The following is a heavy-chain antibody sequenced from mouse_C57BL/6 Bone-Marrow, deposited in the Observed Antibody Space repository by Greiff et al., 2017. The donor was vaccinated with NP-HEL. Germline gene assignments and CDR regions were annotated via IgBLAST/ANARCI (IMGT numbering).Heavy chain of an antibody. CDR2: IYPGGGYT. Sequence: VQLVESGAELVRPGTSVKMSCKASGYTFTNYWIGWAKQRPGHGLEWIGDIYPGGGYTNYNEKFKGKATLTADKSSSTAYMQFSSLTSEDSAIYYCARSGTGTGYAMDYWGQGTSVTVSS. V-gene: IGHV1-63*01. CDR3: ARSGTGTGYAMDY. D-gene: IGHD4-1*01. J-gene: IGHJ4*01. CDR1: GYTFTNYW.